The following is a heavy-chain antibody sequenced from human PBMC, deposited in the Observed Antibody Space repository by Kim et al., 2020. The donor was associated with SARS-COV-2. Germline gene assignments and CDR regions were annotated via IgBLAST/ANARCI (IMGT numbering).Heavy chain of an antibody. J-gene: IGHJ4*02. D-gene: IGHD6-6*01. CDR3: ARPGIAARPIFHFDY. V-gene: IGHV4-30-2*04. Sequence: PSLRSRGTISVDTSKNQFSLKLSSVTAADTAVYYCARPGIAARPIFHFDYWGQGTLVTVSS.